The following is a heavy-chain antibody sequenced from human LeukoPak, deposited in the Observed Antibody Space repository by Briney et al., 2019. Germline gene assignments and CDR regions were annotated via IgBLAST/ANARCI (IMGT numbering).Heavy chain of an antibody. V-gene: IGHV1-8*01. D-gene: IGHD1-1*01. Sequence: ATXXXXXXMXWMNPHSGSTGYQQKFQGRVIVTRDTSKNTAYMELSSLTSEDTAVYYCARVVWNDGTDAFDIWGQGTKVIVSS. CDR3: ARVVWNDGTDAFDI. J-gene: IGHJ3*02. CDR2: MNPHSGST.